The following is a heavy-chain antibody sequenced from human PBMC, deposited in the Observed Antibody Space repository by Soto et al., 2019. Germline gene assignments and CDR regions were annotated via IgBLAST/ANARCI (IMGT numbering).Heavy chain of an antibody. V-gene: IGHV3-30*03. CDR2: VSYDEITK. J-gene: IGHJ4*02. CDR1: GFTFSSYG. D-gene: IGHD6-25*01. CDR3: ATRLGLPGRSLSQGSDY. Sequence: QVQLVESGGGVVQPGRSLRLSCAASGFTFSSYGMNWVRQAPGKGLEWVAVVSYDEITKYYADSVKGRFTISRDNSKKGIYLQMSSQSTKEAAVYYGATRLGLPGRSLSQGSDYWGQGNLVTVCS.